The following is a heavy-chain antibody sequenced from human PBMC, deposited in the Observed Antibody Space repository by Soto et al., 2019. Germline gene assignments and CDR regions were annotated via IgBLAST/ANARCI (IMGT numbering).Heavy chain of an antibody. J-gene: IGHJ4*02. D-gene: IGHD2-8*02. CDR3: ATLLGFSSGASWYRHGVDN. V-gene: IGHV3-23*01. CDR2: IDGGGGST. Sequence: RKGLEWVSGIDGGGGSTYYADSVKGRFTISRDNSKSTLFLQMNSLRAEDTAVYYCATLLGFSSGASWYRHGVDNWGQGTQVTVSS.